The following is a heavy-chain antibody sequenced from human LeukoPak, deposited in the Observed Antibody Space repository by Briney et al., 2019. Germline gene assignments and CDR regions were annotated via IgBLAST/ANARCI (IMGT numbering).Heavy chain of an antibody. CDR2: INDSGST. CDR3: ARRGGVLRYFDWPNWFDP. J-gene: IGHJ5*02. D-gene: IGHD3-9*01. V-gene: IGHV4-34*01. Sequence: PSETLSLTRAVYSVSFSGYYWSWIRQPPGKGLEWIGDINDSGSTNYNPSVKSRVTISVDTSKNQFSLKLSSVTAADTAVYYCARRGGVLRYFDWPNWFDPWGQGTLVTVSS. CDR1: SVSFSGYY.